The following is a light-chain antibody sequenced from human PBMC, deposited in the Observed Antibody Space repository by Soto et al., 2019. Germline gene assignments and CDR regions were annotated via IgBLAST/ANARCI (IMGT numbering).Light chain of an antibody. CDR2: DAS. V-gene: IGKV1-39*01. Sequence: DIQMTQSPSSLSASVGDRVTITCRASQTISTYLHWYQQKPGKAPRLLIYDASSLLSGVPSRFSGSGSGTDFTRTIASLQPEYFSTYYCQQSDSTPYTFGQGTKVEI. CDR3: QQSDSTPYT. J-gene: IGKJ2*01. CDR1: QTISTY.